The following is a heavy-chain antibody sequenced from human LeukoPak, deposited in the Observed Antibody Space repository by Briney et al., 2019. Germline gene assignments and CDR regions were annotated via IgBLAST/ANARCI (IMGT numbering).Heavy chain of an antibody. J-gene: IGHJ4*02. D-gene: IGHD6-19*01. CDR3: ATVAGNGAFDY. CDR2: IIPIFGTA. CDR1: GGTFISYA. Sequence: GASVKVSCKASGGTFISYAISWVRQAPGQGLERMGGIIPIFGTANYAQKFQGRVTITTDESTSTAYMELSSLRSEDTAVYYCATVAGNGAFDYWGQGTLVTVSS. V-gene: IGHV1-69*05.